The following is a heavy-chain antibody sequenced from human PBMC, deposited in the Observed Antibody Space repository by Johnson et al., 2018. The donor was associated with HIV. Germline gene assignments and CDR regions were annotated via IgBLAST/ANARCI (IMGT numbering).Heavy chain of an antibody. D-gene: IGHD4-11*01. CDR1: GFMFDDYG. J-gene: IGHJ3*01. Sequence: VQLVESGGGVIRPGGSLRLSCAVSGFMFDDYGMTWVRQAPGKGLEWVSGINWNSDTIVYADSVKGRLTISRDNAKNSLYLQMNSLGAEDTAVYYCAKEGSTVIWGQGTMVTVSS. CDR3: AKEGSTVI. V-gene: IGHV3-20*04. CDR2: INWNSDTI.